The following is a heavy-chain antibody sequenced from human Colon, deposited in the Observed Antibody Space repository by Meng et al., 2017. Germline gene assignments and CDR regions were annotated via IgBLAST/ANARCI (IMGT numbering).Heavy chain of an antibody. CDR3: ATGLRHGDWFDP. CDR2: IDHFGIS. Sequence: QWQVHQAGPGLLKPSQTLSLTCAVSGGSFSGFYWSWIRQPPGKGLEWIGEIDHFGISNYNSSLKGRLTMSVDTSKKQISLTLTSVTAADTAVYYCATGLRHGDWFDPWGPGTLVTVSS. CDR1: GGSFSGFY. V-gene: IGHV4-34*01. J-gene: IGHJ5*02. D-gene: IGHD4-17*01.